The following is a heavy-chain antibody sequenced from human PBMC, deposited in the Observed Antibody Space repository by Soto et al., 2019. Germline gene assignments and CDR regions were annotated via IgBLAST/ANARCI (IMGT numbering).Heavy chain of an antibody. J-gene: IGHJ4*02. Sequence: SETLSLTCTVSGGSISSGGYYWSWIRQHPGKGLEWIGYIYYSGSTYYNPSLKSRVTISVDTSKNQFSLKLSSVTAADTAVYYCARYPTYSSGWWEFNNYFDYWGQGTLVTVSS. V-gene: IGHV4-31*03. CDR3: ARYPTYSSGWWEFNNYFDY. D-gene: IGHD6-19*01. CDR2: IYYSGST. CDR1: GGSISSGGYY.